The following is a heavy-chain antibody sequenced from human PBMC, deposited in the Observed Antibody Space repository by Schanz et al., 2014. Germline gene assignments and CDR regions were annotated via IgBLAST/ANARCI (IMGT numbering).Heavy chain of an antibody. Sequence: QLQLQESGPGLVKPSGTLSLTCAVSGGSISNANWWSWVRQPPGKGLQWIGEVYHSGGTNYNPSLKSRVTISLDVSKNQFSLRLNSVTAADTAVYYCARSVGMVRRYFDSWGQGNLVTVSS. CDR3: ARSVGMVRRYFDS. J-gene: IGHJ4*02. CDR2: VYHSGGT. CDR1: GGSISNANW. V-gene: IGHV4-4*02. D-gene: IGHD5-18*01.